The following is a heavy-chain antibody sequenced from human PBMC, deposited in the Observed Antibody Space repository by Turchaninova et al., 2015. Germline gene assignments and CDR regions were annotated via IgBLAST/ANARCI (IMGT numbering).Heavy chain of an antibody. CDR3: ARDSSGDSNFDY. CDR1: GGSFSGYY. Sequence: QVQLQQWGAGLLKPSETLSLTCAVYGGSFSGYYWSWIRQPPGKGLGWIGEINHSGSTNYNPDPNSGVTIAVDTSRNQFSLKLSSVTAADTAVYYCARDSSGDSNFDYWGQGTLVTVSS. J-gene: IGHJ4*02. D-gene: IGHD3-22*01. CDR2: INHSGST. V-gene: IGHV4-34*01.